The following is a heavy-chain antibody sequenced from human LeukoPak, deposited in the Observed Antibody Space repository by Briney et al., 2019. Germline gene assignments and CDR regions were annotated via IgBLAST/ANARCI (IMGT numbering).Heavy chain of an antibody. J-gene: IGHJ4*02. Sequence: SGGSLRLSCAASGFIVSSNYINWVRQAPGKGLEWVSVIYYDGSTYYADSVKGRFTISRDNSKNTVYLQMDSLRAEDTAVYYCARGRRYCGGDCYVPYYFDYWGQGTLVTVSS. V-gene: IGHV3-53*01. CDR1: GFIVSSNY. D-gene: IGHD2-21*02. CDR3: ARGRRYCGGDCYVPYYFDY. CDR2: IYYDGST.